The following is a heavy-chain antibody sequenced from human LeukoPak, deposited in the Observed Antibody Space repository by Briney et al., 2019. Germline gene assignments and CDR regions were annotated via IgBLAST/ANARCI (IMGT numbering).Heavy chain of an antibody. CDR2: IWLDESNQ. CDR1: GFTFNTHA. CDR3: AREPHGSGWVLDY. J-gene: IGHJ4*02. V-gene: IGHV3-33*01. Sequence: PGGSLILSCAASGFTFNTHAMHWVRQAPGKGLGRVAIIWLDESNQYYTDSVKGRFTVSRDNSKNTLYLQMNSLRAEDTAIYYCAREPHGSGWVLDYWGQGPLVPVSS. D-gene: IGHD6-19*01.